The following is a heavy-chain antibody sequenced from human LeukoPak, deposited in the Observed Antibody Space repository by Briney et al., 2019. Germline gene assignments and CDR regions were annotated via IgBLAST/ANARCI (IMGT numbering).Heavy chain of an antibody. CDR3: ARGRITMVRGVPYFDY. D-gene: IGHD3-10*01. CDR2: IYYSGST. J-gene: IGHJ4*02. V-gene: IGHV4-61*01. CDR1: GGSISSGSYY. Sequence: SETLSLTCTVSGGSISSGSYYWSWIRQPPGKGLEWIGYIYYSGSTNYNPSLKSRVTISVDTSKNQFSLKLSSVTAADTAVYYCARGRITMVRGVPYFDYWGQGTLVTVSS.